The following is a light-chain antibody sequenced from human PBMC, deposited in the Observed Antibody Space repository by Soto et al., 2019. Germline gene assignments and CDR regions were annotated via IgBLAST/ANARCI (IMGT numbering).Light chain of an antibody. CDR3: QHYGSSPSVIT. V-gene: IGKV3-20*01. Sequence: IVLTQSPGTLSLSPGERVILSCRASQIFSSDYLAWYRQKPGQAPILLIFGASSRATGIPDRFSGSGSGTDFTLTITRLEPEDFAVYYCQHYGSSPSVITFGQGTRLEIK. CDR1: QIFSSDY. CDR2: GAS. J-gene: IGKJ5*01.